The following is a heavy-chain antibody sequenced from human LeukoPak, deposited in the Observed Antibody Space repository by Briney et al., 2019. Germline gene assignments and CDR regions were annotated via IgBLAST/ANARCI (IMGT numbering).Heavy chain of an antibody. CDR3: ARTEIAVAGTGGDYYYYYGMDV. CDR1: GYTFTGYY. V-gene: IGHV1-18*04. D-gene: IGHD6-13*01. CDR2: ISADNGDT. Sequence: ASVKVSCKASGYTFTGYYMHWVRQAPGQGLEWMGCISADNGDTNYAQNLQGRVTMTTDASTSTAYMELRSLRSNGSAVYYCARTEIAVAGTGGDYYYYYGMDVWGQGTTVTVSS. J-gene: IGHJ6*02.